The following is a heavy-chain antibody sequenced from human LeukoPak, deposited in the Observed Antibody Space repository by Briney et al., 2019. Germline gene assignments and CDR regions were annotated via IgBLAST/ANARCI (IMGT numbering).Heavy chain of an antibody. CDR1: GFTVSSKY. CDR2: ISSSSSYI. V-gene: IGHV3-21*01. Sequence: GGSLRLSCAASGFTVSSKYMSWVRQAPGKGLEWVSSISSSSSYIYYADSVKGRFTISRDNAKNSLYLQMNSLRAEDTAVYYCARAVGYGGNSAADWGQGTLVTVSS. J-gene: IGHJ4*02. CDR3: ARAVGYGGNSAAD. D-gene: IGHD4-23*01.